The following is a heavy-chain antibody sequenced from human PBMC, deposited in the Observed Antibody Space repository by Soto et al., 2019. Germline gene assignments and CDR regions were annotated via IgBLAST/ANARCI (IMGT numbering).Heavy chain of an antibody. CDR3: ARGTTYDYYYYGMDV. D-gene: IGHD1-1*01. CDR1: GGTFSSYT. Sequence: SVKVSCKASGGTFSSYTISWVRQAPGQGLEWMGRIIPILGIANYAQKFQGRVTITADKSTSTAYMELSSLRSEDTAVYYCARGTTYDYYYYGMDVWGQGTTVTVSS. J-gene: IGHJ6*02. V-gene: IGHV1-69*02. CDR2: IIPILGIA.